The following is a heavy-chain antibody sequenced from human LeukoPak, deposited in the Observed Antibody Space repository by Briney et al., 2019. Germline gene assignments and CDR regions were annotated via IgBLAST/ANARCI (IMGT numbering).Heavy chain of an antibody. CDR3: AKVPGGAVAGGAFDY. CDR2: ISWNSGSI. D-gene: IGHD6-19*01. V-gene: IGHV3-9*01. J-gene: IGHJ4*02. Sequence: GRSLRLSCAASGFTFDDYAMHWVRQAPGKGLEWVSGISWNSGSIVYADSVKGRFTISRDNAKNSLYLQMNSLRAEDTALYYCAKVPGGAVAGGAFDYWGQGTLVTVSS. CDR1: GFTFDDYA.